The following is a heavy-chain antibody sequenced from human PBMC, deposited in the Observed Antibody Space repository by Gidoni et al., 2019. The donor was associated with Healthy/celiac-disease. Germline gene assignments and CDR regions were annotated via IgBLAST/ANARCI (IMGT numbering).Heavy chain of an antibody. CDR2: TRNKSNSYTT. CDR1: GFTFRDHY. Sequence: EVQLVESGGGLVQPGGSLRRSCAASGFTFRDHYKDWGRQAPGNGMDWVGRTRNKSNSYTTAYAASVKGRFTLSRDDSKSSLYLQMNSLKTEDTAVYYCARAFDSLNAFDIWGQGTMVTVSS. V-gene: IGHV3-72*01. J-gene: IGHJ3*02. CDR3: ARAFDSLNAFDI. D-gene: IGHD3-22*01.